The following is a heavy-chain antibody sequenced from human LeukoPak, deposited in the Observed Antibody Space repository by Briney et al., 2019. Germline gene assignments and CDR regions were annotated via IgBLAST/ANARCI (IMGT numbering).Heavy chain of an antibody. CDR3: AKDFGATPYNWFDP. Sequence: GGSLRLSCAASGFSFSSYAINWVRQVPGKGLEWVSAISGSGGTTYYADSVKGRFTISRDNSKNTLYLQMNSLRAEDTAVYYCAKDFGATPYNWFDPWGQGTLVTVSS. CDR2: ISGSGGTT. J-gene: IGHJ5*02. V-gene: IGHV3-23*01. D-gene: IGHD1-26*01. CDR1: GFSFSSYA.